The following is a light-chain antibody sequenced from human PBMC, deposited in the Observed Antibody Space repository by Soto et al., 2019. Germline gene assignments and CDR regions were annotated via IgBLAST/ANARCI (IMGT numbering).Light chain of an antibody. CDR3: SSYTSATTQV. Sequence: QSALTQPASVSGSPGQSITISCTGSSSDVGRYNFVSWYQHHPGKAPRLLIYEVTYRPSGVSHRFSGSKSGNTASLTIFGLQTEDEADYYCSSYTSATTQVFGTGTKVTVL. CDR1: SSDVGRYNF. V-gene: IGLV2-14*01. CDR2: EVT. J-gene: IGLJ1*01.